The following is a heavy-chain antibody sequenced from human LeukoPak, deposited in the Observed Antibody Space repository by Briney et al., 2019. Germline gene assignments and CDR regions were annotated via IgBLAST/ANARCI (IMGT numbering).Heavy chain of an antibody. Sequence: GGSLRLSCAASGFTFSGYEMNWVRQAPGKGLEWISYISRSGTTKDYADSVKGRFTISRDNTKNSLYLQMNSLRAEDTAVYYCARWPNVAPTYYFDSWGQGTLVTVSS. CDR2: ISRSGTTK. CDR3: ARWPNVAPTYYFDS. V-gene: IGHV3-48*03. J-gene: IGHJ4*02. D-gene: IGHD2-21*01. CDR1: GFTFSGYE.